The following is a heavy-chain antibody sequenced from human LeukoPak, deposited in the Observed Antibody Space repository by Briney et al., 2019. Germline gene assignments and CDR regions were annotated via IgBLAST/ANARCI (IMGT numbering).Heavy chain of an antibody. V-gene: IGHV3-7*03. D-gene: IGHD3-16*01. Sequence: GGSLRLSCAASGFTFSSYWMSWVRQAPGKGLEWVANIKQDGSEKYYVDSVKGRFIISRDNSRNSLYLQMNSLRAEDSALYYCAKDWTTHNGVYDCLDFWGQGTQVTVSS. CDR3: AKDWTTHNGVYDCLDF. J-gene: IGHJ4*02. CDR1: GFTFSSYW. CDR2: IKQDGSEK.